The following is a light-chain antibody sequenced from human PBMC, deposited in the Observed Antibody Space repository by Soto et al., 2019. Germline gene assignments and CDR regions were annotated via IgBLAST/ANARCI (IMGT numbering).Light chain of an antibody. Sequence: DIVLTQSPGTLSLSPGERATLSCRASQSVSSNSLAWYQRRPGQAPRLLIHAASSRATGIPDRFTGSGSETDFTLTISSLEPEDFAVYFCQQYGGSSTFGQGTKV. J-gene: IGKJ1*01. CDR2: AAS. CDR1: QSVSSNS. V-gene: IGKV3-20*01. CDR3: QQYGGSST.